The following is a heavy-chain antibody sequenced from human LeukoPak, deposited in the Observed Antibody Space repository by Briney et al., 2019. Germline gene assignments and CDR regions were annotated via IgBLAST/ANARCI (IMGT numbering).Heavy chain of an antibody. Sequence: GASLQISFAGSGXIFTTYCIGWGRQLPGEGLERMWIIYPGDSDTRYSPSFQGQVTISADKSINTAYLQWSSLRASDTAMYYCARRSGGLAYWGQGTLVTVSS. CDR1: GXIFTTYC. CDR3: ARRSGGLAY. D-gene: IGHD1-26*01. CDR2: IYPGDSDT. V-gene: IGHV5-51*01. J-gene: IGHJ4*02.